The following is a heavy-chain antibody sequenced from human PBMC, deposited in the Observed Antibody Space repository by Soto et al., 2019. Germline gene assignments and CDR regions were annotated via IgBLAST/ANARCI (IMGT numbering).Heavy chain of an antibody. CDR1: GGSISSGGYY. CDR3: AREGNLGRWIQPLDS. V-gene: IGHV4-31*03. D-gene: IGHD2-2*03. Sequence: SETLSLTCTVSGGSISSGGYYWSWIRQHPGKGLEWIGYIHYSGNTYYNPSLKSRVTISVDTSKNHFSLKLISVTTADTAVYYCAREGNLGRWIQPLDSSAQGTLVTGSS. J-gene: IGHJ4*02. CDR2: IHYSGNT.